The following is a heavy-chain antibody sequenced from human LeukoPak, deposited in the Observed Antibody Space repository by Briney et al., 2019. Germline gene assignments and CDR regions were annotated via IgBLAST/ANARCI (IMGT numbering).Heavy chain of an antibody. CDR2: ISSSSSTI. D-gene: IGHD6-13*01. CDR3: ARDLWAAAGTNWFDP. Sequence: GGSLRLSCAASGFTFSSYSMNWVRQAPGKGLEWVSYISSSSSTIYYADSVKGRFTISRDNAKNSLYLQMNSLRAEDTAVYYCARDLWAAAGTNWFDPWGQGTLVTVSS. V-gene: IGHV3-48*01. J-gene: IGHJ5*02. CDR1: GFTFSSYS.